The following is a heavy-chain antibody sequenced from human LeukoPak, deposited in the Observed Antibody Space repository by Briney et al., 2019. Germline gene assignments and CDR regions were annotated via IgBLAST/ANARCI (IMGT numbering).Heavy chain of an antibody. CDR1: GFTFNNYA. J-gene: IGHJ3*02. CDR3: AKPQQASAAWGAFDI. D-gene: IGHD2-2*01. Sequence: PGGSLRLSCAASGFTFNNYAMTWVRQAPGKGLEWVAVISYDGSNKYYADSVKGRFTISRDNSKNTLYLQMNSLRAEDTAVYYCAKPQQASAAWGAFDIWGQGTMVTVSS. CDR2: ISYDGSNK. V-gene: IGHV3-30*18.